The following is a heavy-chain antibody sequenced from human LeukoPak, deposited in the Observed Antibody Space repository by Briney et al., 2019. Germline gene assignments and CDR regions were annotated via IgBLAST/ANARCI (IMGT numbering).Heavy chain of an antibody. CDR2: ISSSGSTI. CDR1: GFTFSSYE. V-gene: IGHV3-48*03. D-gene: IGHD5-24*01. J-gene: IGHJ4*02. Sequence: GRSLRLSCAASGFTFSSYEMNWVRQAPGKGLEWVSYISSSGSTIYYADSVKGRFTISRDNAKNSLYLQMNSLRAEDTAVYYCARDLGDGYNFWGQGTLVTVSS. CDR3: ARDLGDGYNF.